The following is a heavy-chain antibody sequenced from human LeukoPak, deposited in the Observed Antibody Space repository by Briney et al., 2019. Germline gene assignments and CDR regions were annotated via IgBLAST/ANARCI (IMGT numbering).Heavy chain of an antibody. J-gene: IGHJ4*02. V-gene: IGHV4-59*08. CDR1: GGSISSYY. Sequence: PSETLSLTCAVAGGSISSYYWSWIRQPPGKGLEWIGYIYYSGSTNYNPSLKSRVTISVDTSKNQFSLKVSSVTAADTAVYYCARGSSGSYYFDYWGQGTLVTVSS. D-gene: IGHD6-25*01. CDR3: ARGSSGSYYFDY. CDR2: IYYSGST.